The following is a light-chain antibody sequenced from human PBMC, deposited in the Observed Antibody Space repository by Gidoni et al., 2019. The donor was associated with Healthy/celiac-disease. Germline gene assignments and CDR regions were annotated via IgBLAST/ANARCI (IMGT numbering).Light chain of an antibody. CDR3: AAWDDSLSGVV. Sequence: QSVLTQPPSASGTPGQRVTISCSGRRSDIGSNYVYWYQQLPGTAPNLLIYRNNQRPSGVPDRFSGSKSGTSASLAISGLRSEDEADYYCAAWDDSLSGVVFGGGTKLTVL. V-gene: IGLV1-47*01. J-gene: IGLJ2*01. CDR2: RNN. CDR1: RSDIGSNY.